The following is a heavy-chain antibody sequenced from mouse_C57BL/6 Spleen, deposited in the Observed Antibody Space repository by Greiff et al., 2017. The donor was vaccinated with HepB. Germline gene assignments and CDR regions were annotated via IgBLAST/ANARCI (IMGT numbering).Heavy chain of an antibody. J-gene: IGHJ2*01. Sequence: VQLQQSGAELVRPGASVKLSCKASGYTFTDYYINWVKQRPGQGLEWIARIYPGSGNTYYNEKFKGKATLTAEKSSSTAYMQLSSLTSEDSAVYFCARLNDYSNYVYYFDYWGQGTTLTVSS. CDR1: GYTFTDYY. V-gene: IGHV1-76*01. CDR2: IYPGSGNT. D-gene: IGHD2-5*01. CDR3: ARLNDYSNYVYYFDY.